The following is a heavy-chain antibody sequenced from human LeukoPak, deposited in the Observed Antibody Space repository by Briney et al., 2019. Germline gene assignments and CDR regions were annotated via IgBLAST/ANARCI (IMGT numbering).Heavy chain of an antibody. J-gene: IGHJ5*02. V-gene: IGHV4-4*07. CDR1: GGSISSYN. CDR3: ARIVPISVTTYGTNWFDP. CDR2: IETSGNT. D-gene: IGHD3-3*01. Sequence: SETLSLTCTVSGGSISSYNWTWIRQPAGKGLEWIGRIETSGNTKYNPSLKSRVSMSVETSKNQFSLKLRFVTAADTAVYYCARIVPISVTTYGTNWFDPWGQGTLVTVSS.